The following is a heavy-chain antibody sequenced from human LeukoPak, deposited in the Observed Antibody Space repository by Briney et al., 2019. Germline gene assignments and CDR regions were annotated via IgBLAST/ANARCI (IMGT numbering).Heavy chain of an antibody. D-gene: IGHD6-13*01. CDR2: ISWNSGSI. V-gene: IGHV3-9*01. J-gene: IGHJ3*02. CDR1: GFIFDDYA. Sequence: QPGGSLRLSCAASGFIFDDYAMHWVRQAPGKGLEWVSGISWNSGSIGYADSVKGRFTISRDNAKNSLYLQMNSLRAEDTALYYCAKDRVGYRFAFDIWGQGTMVTVSS. CDR3: AKDRVGYRFAFDI.